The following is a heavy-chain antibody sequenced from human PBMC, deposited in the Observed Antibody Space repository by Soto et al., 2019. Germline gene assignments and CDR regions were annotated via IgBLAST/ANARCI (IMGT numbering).Heavy chain of an antibody. J-gene: IGHJ6*03. Sequence: SETLSLTCTVSGGSISSYYWSWIRQPPGKGLEWIGYIYYSGSTNYNPSLKSRVTISVDTSKNQFSLKLSSVTAADTAVYYCARRSAIAAAGTLTYYYYMDVWGKGTTVTVSS. D-gene: IGHD6-13*01. CDR3: ARRSAIAAAGTLTYYYYMDV. CDR1: GGSISSYY. CDR2: IYYSGST. V-gene: IGHV4-59*08.